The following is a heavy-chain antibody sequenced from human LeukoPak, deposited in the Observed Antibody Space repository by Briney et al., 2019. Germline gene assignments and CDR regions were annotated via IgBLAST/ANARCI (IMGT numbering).Heavy chain of an antibody. CDR3: ARAEWEIGSDK. D-gene: IGHD1-26*01. CDR1: GASINSGSFF. Sequence: SQTLSLTCSVSGASINSGSFFWSWIRQAAGKRLEWIGRIYGSGITNYNPSLKSRVTISDDTSKNQFSLQLSSVTAADTAIYYCARAEWEIGSDKWGQGTLVTVSS. V-gene: IGHV4-61*02. CDR2: IYGSGIT. J-gene: IGHJ4*02.